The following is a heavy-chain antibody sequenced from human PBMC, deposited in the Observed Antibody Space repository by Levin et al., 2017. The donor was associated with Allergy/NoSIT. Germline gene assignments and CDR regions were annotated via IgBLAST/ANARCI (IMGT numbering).Heavy chain of an antibody. CDR1: EYTFRNYA. D-gene: IGHD3-22*01. CDR3: AGGIYYAYFYGLDV. V-gene: IGHV3-30*04. Sequence: PGGSLRLSCAASEYTFRNYALHWVRQAPGKGLEWVALISYDGRIKNYPDSVKSRFTISRDNSKNTLYLEMNSLRAEDTAVYYCAGGIYYAYFYGLDVWGQGTRVTVSS. CDR2: ISYDGRIK. J-gene: IGHJ6*02.